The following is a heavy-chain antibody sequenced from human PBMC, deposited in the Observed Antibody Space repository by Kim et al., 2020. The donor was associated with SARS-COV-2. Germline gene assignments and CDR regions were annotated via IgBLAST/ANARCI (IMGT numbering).Heavy chain of an antibody. J-gene: IGHJ4*03. CDR2: LYYSGIT. Sequence: SETLSLTCTVSGDSFSSSGHYWGWIRQPPGKGLQWIGSLYYSGITYYNPSLKSRVTLLLDASKKQFSLKLTSLTAADTAVHYCARAMGGADSTGFFDSWG. CDR3: ARAMGGADSTGFFDS. D-gene: IGHD1-26*01. V-gene: IGHV4-39*07. CDR1: GDSFSSSGHY.